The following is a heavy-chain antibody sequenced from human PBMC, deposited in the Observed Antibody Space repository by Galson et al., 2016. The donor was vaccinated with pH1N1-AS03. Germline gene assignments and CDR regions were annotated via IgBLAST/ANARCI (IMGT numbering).Heavy chain of an antibody. D-gene: IGHD3-22*01. J-gene: IGHJ4*02. CDR2: INVGDGHT. Sequence: SVKVSCKASGYSFTSYAIQWVRQAPGQGLEWMGWINVGDGHTKYSQKFQGRVTITRDTSANTAYMDLSSLRSEDTAFYYCARSGWHPSHYSDSHALGYWGQGTLVTVSS. CDR1: GYSFTSYA. CDR3: ARSGWHPSHYSDSHALGY. V-gene: IGHV1-3*01.